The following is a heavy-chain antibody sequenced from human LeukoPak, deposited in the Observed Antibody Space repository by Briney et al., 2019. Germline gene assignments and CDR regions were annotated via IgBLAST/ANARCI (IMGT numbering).Heavy chain of an antibody. V-gene: IGHV3-7*01. CDR2: IQQGGTEK. J-gene: IGHJ4*02. CDR1: GFTFSNSW. CDR3: ATEAYYHFDY. Sequence: GGSLRLSCAASGFTFSNSWMSWVRQAPGKGLEWVAHIQQGGTEKYYVDSVKGRFTISRDNAKNSLYLQMNSLRAEDTALYYCATEAYYHFDYWGQGTLVTVSS. D-gene: IGHD3-10*01.